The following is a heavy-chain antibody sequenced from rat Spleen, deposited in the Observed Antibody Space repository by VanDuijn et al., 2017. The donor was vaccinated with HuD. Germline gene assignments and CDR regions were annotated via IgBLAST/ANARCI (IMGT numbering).Heavy chain of an antibody. J-gene: IGHJ2*01. Sequence: EVQLAESGGGLVQPGRSLKLSCAASGLTFSDYYMAWVRQAPTKGLEWVASISYDGGGTYYRDSVKGRFTISRDNAKSTLSLQMDSLRSEDTATYYCARRHFGYTDYFDYWGQGVMVTVSS. D-gene: IGHD1-4*01. V-gene: IGHV5-20*01. CDR3: ARRHFGYTDYFDY. CDR2: ISYDGGGT. CDR1: GLTFSDYY.